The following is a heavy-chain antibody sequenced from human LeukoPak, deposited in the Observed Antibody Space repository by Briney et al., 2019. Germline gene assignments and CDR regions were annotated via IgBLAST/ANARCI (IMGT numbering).Heavy chain of an antibody. CDR2: IIPILGTA. D-gene: IGHD5-12*01. J-gene: IGHJ4*02. CDR1: GGTFSSYA. CDR3: ARSGRGTYYYFDL. Sequence: GASVKVSCKASGGTFSSYAISWVRQAPGQGLEWMGGIIPILGTANYAQKFQGRVTITADESTSTAYMELRSLTSDDTAMYYCARSGRGTYYYFDLWGQGTLVTVSS. V-gene: IGHV1-69*13.